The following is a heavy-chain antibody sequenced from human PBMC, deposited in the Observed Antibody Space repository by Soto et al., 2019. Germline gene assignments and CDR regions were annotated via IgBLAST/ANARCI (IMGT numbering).Heavy chain of an antibody. CDR3: ARGLGIAANWFDP. J-gene: IGHJ5*02. Sequence: QVQLVESGGGVVQPGRSLRLSCAASGFTFSSYGMHWVRQAPGKGLEWVAVIWYDGSNKYYADSVKGLFTISRDNSKNTLYLQMNSLRAEDTAVYYCARGLGIAANWFDPWGQGTLVTVSS. CDR1: GFTFSSYG. V-gene: IGHV3-33*01. CDR2: IWYDGSNK. D-gene: IGHD6-13*01.